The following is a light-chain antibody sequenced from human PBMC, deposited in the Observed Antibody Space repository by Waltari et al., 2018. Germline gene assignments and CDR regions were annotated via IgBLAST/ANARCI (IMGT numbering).Light chain of an antibody. CDR3: GSYTSSTTPYV. CDR2: DVN. Sequence: QSALTQPASVSGSPGQSITISCTGTRSDVGGYNYVTWYQQHPRKAPKVMIYDVNNLPEGVSNRYSGSKSGNTASLTISGLQAEDEADYYCGSYTSSTTPYVFGTGTKVTVL. CDR1: RSDVGGYNY. V-gene: IGLV2-14*01. J-gene: IGLJ1*01.